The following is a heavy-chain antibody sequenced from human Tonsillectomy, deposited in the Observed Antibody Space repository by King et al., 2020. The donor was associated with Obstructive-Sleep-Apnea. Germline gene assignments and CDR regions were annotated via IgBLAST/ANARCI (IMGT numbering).Heavy chain of an antibody. D-gene: IGHD2-2*01. Sequence: QLQESGPGLMKPSETLSLTCTVSGGSISSDTYFLSLVRQPPGKGLAWIGYISHWGTCSYKPSLGSLVTILVDTSKNQFSLNLGSVTAADTAVYFCAREVNIPAVGQDDAFDIWGQGTMVAVSS. V-gene: IGHV4-30-4*01. CDR1: GGSISSDTYF. CDR3: AREVNIPAVGQDDAFDI. J-gene: IGHJ3*02. CDR2: ISHWGTC.